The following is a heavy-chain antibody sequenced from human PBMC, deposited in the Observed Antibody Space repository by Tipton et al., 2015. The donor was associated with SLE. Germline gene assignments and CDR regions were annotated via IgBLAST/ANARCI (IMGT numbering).Heavy chain of an antibody. V-gene: IGHV3-23*01. CDR3: ARAPSVGATKY. Sequence: SLRLSCAASGFTFSSYAMSWVRQAPGKGLEWVSAISGSGGSTCYADSVKGRFTISRDNAKNSLYLQMNSLRAEDTAVYYCARAPSVGATKYWGQGTLVTVSS. CDR2: ISGSGGST. J-gene: IGHJ4*02. D-gene: IGHD1-26*01. CDR1: GFTFSSYA.